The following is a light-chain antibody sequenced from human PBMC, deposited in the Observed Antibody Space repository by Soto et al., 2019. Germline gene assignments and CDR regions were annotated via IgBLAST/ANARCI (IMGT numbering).Light chain of an antibody. CDR2: AAS. CDR3: QQYGSAPWT. CDR1: LSVASNY. V-gene: IGKV3-20*01. J-gene: IGKJ1*01. Sequence: EIVLTQSPGTLPLSPGERATLSCRASLSVASNYLAWYQQKPGQAPRLLIYAASGRATSIPDRFSGSGSGTDFTLAISRLEPEDFAVYYCQQYGSAPWTVGQGTKVEIK.